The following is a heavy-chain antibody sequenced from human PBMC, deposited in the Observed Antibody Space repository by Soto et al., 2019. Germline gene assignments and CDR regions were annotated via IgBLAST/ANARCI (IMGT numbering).Heavy chain of an antibody. CDR1: GYTFTSYY. D-gene: IGHD3-9*01. CDR3: ASQAPYYDILTGYYPRPDAFDI. J-gene: IGHJ3*02. V-gene: IGHV1-46*03. Sequence: ASVKVSCKASGYTFTSYYMHWVRQAPGQGLEWMGIINPSGGSTSYAQKFQGRFTMTRDTSTSTVYMELSSLRSEDTAVYYCASQAPYYDILTGYYPRPDAFDIWGQGTMVTVS. CDR2: INPSGGST.